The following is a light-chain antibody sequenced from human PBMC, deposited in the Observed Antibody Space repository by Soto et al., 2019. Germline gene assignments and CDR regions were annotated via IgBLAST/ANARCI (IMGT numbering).Light chain of an antibody. CDR1: SSNIGAGYD. CDR2: GNS. Sequence: QSVLTQPPSVSGAPGQRVTISCTGTSSNIGAGYDVHWYQQLPGTAPKLLIYGNSNRPSGVPDRFSGSKSGTSASLAITGLEAEDAADYYCQSYDSRHVVFGGGTKVTVL. V-gene: IGLV1-40*01. CDR3: QSYDSRHVV. J-gene: IGLJ2*01.